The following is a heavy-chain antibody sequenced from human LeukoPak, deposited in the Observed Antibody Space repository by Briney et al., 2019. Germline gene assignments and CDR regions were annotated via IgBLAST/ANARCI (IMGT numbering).Heavy chain of an antibody. D-gene: IGHD1-26*01. CDR2: ISVGGTNT. CDR1: GFTSSNYA. V-gene: IGHV3-23*01. CDR3: AKDLSGSYPGY. J-gene: IGHJ4*02. Sequence: GGSLRLSCAASGFTSSNYAMSWVRQAPGKGLEWVSGISVGGTNTYYAHSVKGRFTISRDNSKNTLYLQMNSLRAEDTAVYYCAKDLSGSYPGYWGQGTLVTVSS.